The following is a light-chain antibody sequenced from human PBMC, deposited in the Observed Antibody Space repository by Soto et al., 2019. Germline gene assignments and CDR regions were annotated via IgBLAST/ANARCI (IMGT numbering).Light chain of an antibody. V-gene: IGKV1-33*01. CDR2: DAS. CDR3: QQYDNPAWT. CDR1: QDISNY. J-gene: IGKJ1*01. Sequence: DIQMTQSPSSLSASVGDRVTITCQASQDISNYLNWYQPKPGKAPKLLIYDASNLEAGVPSRFSGSGSGTDFTFTISSLQPEDIATYYYQQYDNPAWTFGQGTKVEIK.